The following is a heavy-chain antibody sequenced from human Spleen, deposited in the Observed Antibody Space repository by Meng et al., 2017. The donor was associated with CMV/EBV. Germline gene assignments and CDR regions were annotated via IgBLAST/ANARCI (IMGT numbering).Heavy chain of an antibody. D-gene: IGHD6-19*01. CDR1: GFTFSSYA. Sequence: QVQLVESGGGVVQPGGALRLFCAASGFTFSSYAFHWVRQAPGKGLEWVAVIVYDGSNKYYAESVKGRFTISRDDSKNTLYLQMDSLRPEDTAIYYCGRFSRPGGDGWYCVDCWGQGTLVTVSS. CDR2: IVYDGSNK. CDR3: GRFSRPGGDGWYCVDC. V-gene: IGHV3-30-3*01. J-gene: IGHJ4*02.